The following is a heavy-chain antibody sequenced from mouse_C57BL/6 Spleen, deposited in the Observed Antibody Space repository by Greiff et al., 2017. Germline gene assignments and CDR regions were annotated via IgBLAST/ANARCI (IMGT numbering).Heavy chain of an antibody. J-gene: IGHJ2*01. CDR2: ISYDGSN. D-gene: IGHD2-1*01. CDR1: GYSITSGYY. Sequence: EVQLVESGPGLVKPSQSLSLTCSVTGYSITSGYYWNWIRQFPGNKLEWMGYISYDGSNNYNPSLKNRISITRDTSKNQFFLKLNSVTTEDTATYYCAREGVRYFDYWGQGTTLTGSS. V-gene: IGHV3-6*01. CDR3: AREGVRYFDY.